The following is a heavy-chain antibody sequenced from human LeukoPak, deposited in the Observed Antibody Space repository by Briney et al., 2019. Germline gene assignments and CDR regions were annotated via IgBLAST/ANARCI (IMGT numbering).Heavy chain of an antibody. CDR3: AKELGSSPTFDY. Sequence: GGSLRLSCAASGFTVSSNYMSWVRQAPGKGLEWVSVIYSGGSTYYADSVKGRFTISRDNSKNTLYLQMNSLRAEDTAVYYCAKELGSSPTFDYWGQGTLVTVSS. J-gene: IGHJ4*02. D-gene: IGHD7-27*01. CDR2: IYSGGST. CDR1: GFTVSSNY. V-gene: IGHV3-66*01.